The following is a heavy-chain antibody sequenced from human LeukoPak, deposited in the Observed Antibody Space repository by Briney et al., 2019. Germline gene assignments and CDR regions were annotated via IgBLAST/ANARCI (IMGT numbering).Heavy chain of an antibody. V-gene: IGHV4-59*01. CDR2: FYNNGHT. CDR3: ASRGVVRGISYYFDF. D-gene: IGHD3-10*02. Sequence: SETLSLTCTVAGASIRDYYWTWIRQPPGKGLEWIGYFYNNGHTNYNPSLKSRATMIVDLSKNQFSLQLSSVTAADTALYFCASRGVVRGISYYFDFWGQGTRVTVSS. CDR1: GASIRDYY. J-gene: IGHJ4*02.